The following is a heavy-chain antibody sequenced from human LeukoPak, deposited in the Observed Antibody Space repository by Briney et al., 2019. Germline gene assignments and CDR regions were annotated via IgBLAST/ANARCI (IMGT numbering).Heavy chain of an antibody. J-gene: IGHJ3*02. CDR1: GGSITSGGYF. CDR2: IYYIGSP. CDR3: ARHTRPGHSGYENAFDI. Sequence: SETLSLTCTVSGGSITSGGYFWGWIRQPPGKGLEWIGSIYYIGSPYYNPSLKSRVTISVDTSKNQFSLRLSSVTAADTAVYYCARHTRPGHSGYENAFDIWGQGTMVTVSS. V-gene: IGHV4-39*01. D-gene: IGHD5-12*01.